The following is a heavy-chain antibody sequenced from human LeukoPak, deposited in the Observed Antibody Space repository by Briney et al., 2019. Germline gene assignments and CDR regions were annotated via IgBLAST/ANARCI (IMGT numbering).Heavy chain of an antibody. CDR1: GGSISSHY. CDR2: ISNSGST. J-gene: IGHJ4*03. Sequence: SETLSLTCTVSGGSISSHYCTWIRQSPVKGLEWIGDISNSGSTSYNPSLKSRVTISVDTSKNQFSLKLSSVTAADTAVYYCARGAVAGREGYYFDYWGQGTMVTVSS. D-gene: IGHD6-19*01. CDR3: ARGAVAGREGYYFDY. V-gene: IGHV4-59*11.